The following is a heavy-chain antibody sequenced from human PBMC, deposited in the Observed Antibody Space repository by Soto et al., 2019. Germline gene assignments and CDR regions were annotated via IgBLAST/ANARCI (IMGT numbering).Heavy chain of an antibody. CDR3: AGRPGNKWFDP. CDR1: GGSISSSTYY. Sequence: QLQLQESGPGLVKPSETLSLTCTVSGGSISSSTYYWGWIRQSPGKGLEWIGSIYYSGNTYYNPVLRSPVTLSVDTSRNPFSLSLSSVTAADTAVYYCAGRPGNKWFDPRGQGTLVTVSS. CDR2: IYYSGNT. J-gene: IGHJ5*02. V-gene: IGHV4-39*01.